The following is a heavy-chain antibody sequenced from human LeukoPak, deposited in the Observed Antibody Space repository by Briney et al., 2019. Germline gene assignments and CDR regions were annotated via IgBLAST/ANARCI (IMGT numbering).Heavy chain of an antibody. CDR3: ARADSSGWYFDY. CDR1: GFTFSSYD. J-gene: IGHJ4*02. CDR2: IGTAGDP. V-gene: IGHV3-13*05. Sequence: GGSLRLSCAASGFTFSSYDMHWVRQATGKGLEWVSAIGTAGDPYYPGSVKGRFTISRENAKNSLYLQMNSLRAGDTAVYYCARADSSGWYFDYWGRGTLVTVSS. D-gene: IGHD6-19*01.